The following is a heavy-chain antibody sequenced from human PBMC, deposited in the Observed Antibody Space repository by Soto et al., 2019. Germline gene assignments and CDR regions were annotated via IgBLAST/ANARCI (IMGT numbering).Heavy chain of an antibody. CDR2: MTPNSGNT. Sequence: QVQLMQSGAEVRKPGASVKVSCRASGYTFTDYDINWVRQATGQGLEWLGWMTPNSGNTGYALKFPGRVTVTRDISRSTAYMELSSLTSEDTAVYYCARNLYNTGDFDHWGQGTLVTVSS. CDR3: ARNLYNTGDFDH. D-gene: IGHD3-16*01. CDR1: GYTFTDYD. V-gene: IGHV1-8*02. J-gene: IGHJ5*02.